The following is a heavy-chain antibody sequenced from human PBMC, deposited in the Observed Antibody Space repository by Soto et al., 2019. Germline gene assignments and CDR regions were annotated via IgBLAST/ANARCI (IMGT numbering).Heavy chain of an antibody. D-gene: IGHD3-10*01. V-gene: IGHV1-18*04. J-gene: IGHJ6*02. CDR1: GYTFIKNG. Sequence: QVQLLQSGAEVKKPGALVKVSCKASGYTFIKNGINWVRQAPGKGLEWMGWISAYNGDTNYAQELQSXVTLTTDTSTSTAYMELRSLRSDDTAVYYCARDTATMVPGVWGQGTTVTVSS. CDR3: ARDTATMVPGV. CDR2: ISAYNGDT.